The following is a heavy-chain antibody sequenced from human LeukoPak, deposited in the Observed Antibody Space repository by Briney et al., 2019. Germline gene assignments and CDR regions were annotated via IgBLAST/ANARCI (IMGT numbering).Heavy chain of an antibody. D-gene: IGHD3-22*01. J-gene: IGHJ4*02. CDR2: ISYDGSNK. V-gene: IGHV3-30*03. CDR3: ARARGIVVAYFDY. CDR1: GFTFSSYG. Sequence: GGSLRLSCAASGFTFSSYGMHWVRQAPGKGLEWMAVISYDGSNKYYADSVKGRFTISRDNSKNTLYLQMNSLRAEDTAVYYCARARGIVVAYFDYWGQGTLVTVSS.